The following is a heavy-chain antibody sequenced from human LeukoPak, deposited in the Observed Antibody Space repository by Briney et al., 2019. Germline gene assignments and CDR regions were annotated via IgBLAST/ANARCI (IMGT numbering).Heavy chain of an antibody. D-gene: IGHD5-12*01. CDR2: ISRSGDST. J-gene: IGHJ4*02. Sequence: GGSLRLSCAASGFTFSDYYMSWVRQAPGKGLEWVSTISRSGDSTSYSDSVKGRISISRDNSKNTVSLRLNSLRAEDTAVYYCARYSGIVTTTPTVFDYWGQGTLVTVSS. CDR1: GFTFSDYY. CDR3: ARYSGIVTTTPTVFDY. V-gene: IGHV3-23*01.